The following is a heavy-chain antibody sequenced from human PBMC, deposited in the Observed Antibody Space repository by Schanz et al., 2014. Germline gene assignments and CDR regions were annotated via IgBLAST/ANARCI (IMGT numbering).Heavy chain of an antibody. J-gene: IGHJ5*02. CDR2: ISGSGSST. D-gene: IGHD5-12*01. CDR1: GFTFSTYA. CDR3: AKEKGGHSGYDLVS. V-gene: IGHV3-23*01. Sequence: EVKLLESGGHLVQPGGSLRLSCVASGFTFSTYAMSWVRQAPGKGPEWVSAISGSGSSTYYADSVKGRFTISRDNSKNMVFLQMTSLRAEDTAVYYCAKEKGGHSGYDLVSSGQGTLLIVSS.